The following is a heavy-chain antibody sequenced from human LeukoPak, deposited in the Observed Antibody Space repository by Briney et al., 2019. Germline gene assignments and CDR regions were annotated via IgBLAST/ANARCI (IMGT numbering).Heavy chain of an antibody. D-gene: IGHD4-23*01. J-gene: IGHJ4*02. Sequence: PGGSLRLSCAASGFTVSSSFMSWVRRAPGRGLEWVSVIYSGGSTYYADSVKGRFTISRDNSKNTVSLQMNSLRAEDTAVYYCARGADRWNYFDYWGQGTLVTASS. CDR3: ARGADRWNYFDY. V-gene: IGHV3-53*01. CDR2: IYSGGST. CDR1: GFTVSSSF.